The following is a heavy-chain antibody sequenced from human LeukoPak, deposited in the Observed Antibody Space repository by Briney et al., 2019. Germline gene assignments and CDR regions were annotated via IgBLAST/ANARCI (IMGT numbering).Heavy chain of an antibody. Sequence: GGSLRLSCATSGFTFSSYAMTWVRQAPGKGLEWVSTISNTGGNTYYADSVKGRFTISRDNSKNTLFLHMNSLTAEDTAQYYCAQRGISRGQGTLVTVSS. D-gene: IGHD6-13*01. CDR1: GFTFSSYA. CDR3: AQRGIS. J-gene: IGHJ4*02. CDR2: ISNTGGNT. V-gene: IGHV3-23*01.